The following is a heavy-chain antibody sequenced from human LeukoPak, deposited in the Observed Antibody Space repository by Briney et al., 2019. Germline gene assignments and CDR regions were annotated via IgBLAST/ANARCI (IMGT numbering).Heavy chain of an antibody. Sequence: GGSLRLSCAASGFAFSSYAMSWVCQAPGKGLEWVSAISGSGGRTYYADSVKGRFTISRDNSKNTLYLQMNSLRAEDTAVYYCATEIVVKGPPFDYWGQGTLVTASS. CDR3: ATEIVVKGPPFDY. V-gene: IGHV3-23*01. CDR1: GFAFSSYA. D-gene: IGHD3-22*01. J-gene: IGHJ4*02. CDR2: ISGSGGRT.